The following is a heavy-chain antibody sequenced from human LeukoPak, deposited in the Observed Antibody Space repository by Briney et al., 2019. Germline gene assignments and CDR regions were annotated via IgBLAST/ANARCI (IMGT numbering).Heavy chain of an antibody. CDR2: IYYSGST. Sequence: PSETPSLTCTVSGGSISSSSYYWGWIRQPPGKGLEWIGSIYYSGSTYYNPSLKSRVTISVDTSKNQFSLKLSSVTAADTAVYYCARFNSGSYQHYFDYWGQGTLVTVSS. V-gene: IGHV4-39*07. CDR1: GGSISSSSYY. J-gene: IGHJ4*02. D-gene: IGHD1-26*01. CDR3: ARFNSGSYQHYFDY.